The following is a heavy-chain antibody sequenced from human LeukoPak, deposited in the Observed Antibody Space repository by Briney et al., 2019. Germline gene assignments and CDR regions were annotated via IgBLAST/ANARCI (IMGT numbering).Heavy chain of an antibody. Sequence: GGSLRLSCAASGFTFSTYEMNWVRQAPGKGLEWISYISSSGNTIYYADSVRGRFTISRDNAGNSLSLQMNSLRAEDAAIYYCAGKYGLGHCFVNWGQGTLVTVSS. D-gene: IGHD1-26*01. CDR2: ISSSGNTI. CDR1: GFTFSTYE. J-gene: IGHJ4*02. CDR3: AGKYGLGHCFVN. V-gene: IGHV3-48*03.